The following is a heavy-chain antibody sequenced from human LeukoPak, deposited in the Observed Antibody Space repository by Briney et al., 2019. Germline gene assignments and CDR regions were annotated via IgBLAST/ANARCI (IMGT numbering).Heavy chain of an antibody. D-gene: IGHD2-2*01. J-gene: IGHJ4*02. CDR3: ALIPYCTTATCYYFDY. CDR2: ISTYNGDT. Sequence: ASVKVSCKGSGYTFTTYGISWVRQAPGQGLEWMGWISTYNGDTNYAQKFQGRVTMTADTSTSTTYMELRSLRSDDTAVYYCALIPYCTTATCYYFDYWGQGTLVTVS. V-gene: IGHV1-18*01. CDR1: GYTFTTYG.